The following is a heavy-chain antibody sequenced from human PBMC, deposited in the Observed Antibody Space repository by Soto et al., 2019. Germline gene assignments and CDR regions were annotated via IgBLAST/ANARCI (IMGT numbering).Heavy chain of an antibody. CDR3: AKPPGAAGTINVDY. D-gene: IGHD6-13*01. CDR1: GFTFSSYA. Sequence: GGSLRLSCAASGFTFSSYAMSWVRQAPGKGLEWVSAISGSGGSTYYADSVKGRFTISRENSKNTLYLQMNSLRAEDTAVYYCAKPPGAAGTINVDYWGQGTLVTVSS. J-gene: IGHJ4*02. CDR2: ISGSGGST. V-gene: IGHV3-23*01.